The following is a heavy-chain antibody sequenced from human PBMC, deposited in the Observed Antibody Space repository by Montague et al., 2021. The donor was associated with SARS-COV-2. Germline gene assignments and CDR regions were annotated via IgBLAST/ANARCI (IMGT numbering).Heavy chain of an antibody. V-gene: IGHV3-15*01. D-gene: IGHD5-24*01. CDR2: IKSKAVGGAI. CDR1: GFTFSSAW. J-gene: IGHJ5*02. CDR3: TTDFSDTAEQMAQTDL. Sequence: SLRLSCAASGFTFSSAWMTWVRQSPGKGLEWVGRIKSKAVGGAIQYATSVKGRFTISRDDSENTLYLQMDSLTTEGTAVYYCTTDFSDTAEQMAQTDLWGQGTLVPVSS.